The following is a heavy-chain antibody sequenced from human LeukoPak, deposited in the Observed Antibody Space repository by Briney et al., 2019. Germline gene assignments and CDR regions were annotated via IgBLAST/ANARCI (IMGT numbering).Heavy chain of an antibody. CDR3: ARREGFYESDGYFEGDGFDI. D-gene: IGHD3-22*01. CDR2: ISSSSSYT. Sequence: SGGSLRLSCAASGFTFTTYRMEWVRQAPGKGLEWVSSISSSSSYTYYADSVKGRFTISRDNAKNSLYLQMNSLRAEDTAVYYCARREGFYESDGYFEGDGFDIWGQGTMVTVSS. V-gene: IGHV3-21*01. J-gene: IGHJ3*02. CDR1: GFTFTTYR.